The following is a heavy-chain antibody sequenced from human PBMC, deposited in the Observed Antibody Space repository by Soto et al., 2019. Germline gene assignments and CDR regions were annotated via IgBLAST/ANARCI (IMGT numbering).Heavy chain of an antibody. CDR1: GGSISNYY. CDR2: FYTSGGT. CDR3: ARRDSFSSGRAFDI. D-gene: IGHD6-6*01. V-gene: IGHV4-4*07. J-gene: IGHJ4*02. Sequence: SETLCLTWTVSGGSISNYYGSWLRQPAGKRLEWIGRFYTSGGTNFNPSFKSRVAMSVDTSTNRFFMELRSVTAADTAIYYCARRDSFSSGRAFDIWGQGVLVTSPQ.